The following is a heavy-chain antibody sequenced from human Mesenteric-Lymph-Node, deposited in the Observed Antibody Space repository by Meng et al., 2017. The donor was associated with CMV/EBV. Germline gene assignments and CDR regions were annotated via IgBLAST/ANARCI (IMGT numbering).Heavy chain of an antibody. V-gene: IGHV3-30*02. CDR2: IRYDGSNK. D-gene: IGHD2-15*01. CDR3: AKDVVAGGNWFDP. CDR1: GFTFSSYG. J-gene: IGHJ5*02. Sequence: GGSLRLSCAASGFTFSSYGMHWVRRAPGKGLEWVAFIRYDGSNKYYADSVKGRFTISRDNSKNTLYLQMNSLRAEDTAVYYCAKDVVAGGNWFDPWGQGTLVTVSS.